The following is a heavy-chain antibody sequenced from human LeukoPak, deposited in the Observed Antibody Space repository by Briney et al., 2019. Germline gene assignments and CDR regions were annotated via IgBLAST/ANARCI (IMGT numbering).Heavy chain of an antibody. V-gene: IGHV3-30*04. CDR1: GFTFSSYA. D-gene: IGHD6-13*01. J-gene: IGHJ3*02. CDR2: ISYDGSNK. CDR3: ATGNSSSWYRHPAFDI. Sequence: PGGSLRLSCAASGFTFSSYAMHWVRQAPGKGLEWVAVISYDGSNKYYADSVKGRFTISRDNSKNTLYLQMNSLRAEDTAVYYCATGNSSSWYRHPAFDIWGQGTMVTVSS.